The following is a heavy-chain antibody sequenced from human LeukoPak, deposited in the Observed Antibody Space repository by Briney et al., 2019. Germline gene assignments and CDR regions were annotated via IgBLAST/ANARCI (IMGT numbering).Heavy chain of an antibody. J-gene: IGHJ4*02. V-gene: IGHV3-23*01. CDR1: VLAFTIYP. CDR3: TKDLIGSIDY. CDR2: ISGSGVST. Sequence: GGSLRLSCAVSVLAFTIYPVSLVGQDPGKGLEWVSTISGSGVSTHYADSVKGRFTISRDNSKNTLYLPMNSLRANDTAVYYCTKDLIGSIDYWGQGTLVTVSS. D-gene: IGHD3-10*01.